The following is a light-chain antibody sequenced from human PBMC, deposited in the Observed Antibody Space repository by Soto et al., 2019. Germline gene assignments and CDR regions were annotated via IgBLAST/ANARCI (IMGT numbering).Light chain of an antibody. Sequence: DVVMTQSPLSLPVTLGQPASISCRSSESLIHSDGSTYLSWFQQRPGQSPRRLIYEVSDRDSGVPDRFSGSGSGADVTLKSSRVEAEDVGVYYCMQGTHWPWTFGQGTEVEIK. CDR3: MQGTHWPWT. J-gene: IGKJ1*01. V-gene: IGKV2-30*02. CDR1: ESLIHSDGSTY. CDR2: EVS.